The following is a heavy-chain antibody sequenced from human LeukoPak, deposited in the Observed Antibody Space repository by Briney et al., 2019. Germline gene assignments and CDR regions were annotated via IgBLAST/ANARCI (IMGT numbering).Heavy chain of an antibody. CDR2: ISGSGGST. CDR1: GFTFSSYA. D-gene: IGHD3-10*01. Sequence: GGSLRLSCAASGFTFSSYAMSWVRQAPGKGLEWVSAISGSGGSTYYADSVKGRFTISRDNSKNTLYLQMNSLRAEDTAVYYCAKGLLWFGELGPYNWFDPWGQGTLVPVSS. CDR3: AKGLLWFGELGPYNWFDP. J-gene: IGHJ5*02. V-gene: IGHV3-23*01.